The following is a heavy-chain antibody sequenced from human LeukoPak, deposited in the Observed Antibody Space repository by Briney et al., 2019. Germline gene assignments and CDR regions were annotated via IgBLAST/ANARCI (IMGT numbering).Heavy chain of an antibody. CDR1: GFTFSSYA. J-gene: IGHJ4*02. D-gene: IGHD5-18*01. CDR3: ARDMGGLSYGYCLDY. CDR2: ISYDGSNK. V-gene: IGHV3-30*04. Sequence: PGRSLRLSCAASGFTFSSYAMHWVRQAPGKGLEWVAVISYDGSNKYYADSVKGRFTISRDNSKNTLYLQMNSLRAEDTAVYYCARDMGGLSYGYCLDYWGQGTLVTVSS.